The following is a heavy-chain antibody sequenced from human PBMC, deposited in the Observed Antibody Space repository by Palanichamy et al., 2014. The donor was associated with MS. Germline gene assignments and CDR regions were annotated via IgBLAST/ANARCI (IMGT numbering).Heavy chain of an antibody. V-gene: IGHV5-51*01. CDR2: IYPDSSDT. D-gene: IGHD3/OR15-3a*01. J-gene: IGHJ5*02. CDR1: GYSFSGYW. CDR3: VRQRATALKLDYISFDP. Sequence: EVQLVQSGAEVKKPGESLKISCRASGYSFSGYWIGWVRQVPGKGLEWMTIIYPDSSDTRYSPSFQGHVTISVDKSINTAYLQWSSLKASDTAMYYCVRQRATALKLDYISFDPWGQGTMVTVSS.